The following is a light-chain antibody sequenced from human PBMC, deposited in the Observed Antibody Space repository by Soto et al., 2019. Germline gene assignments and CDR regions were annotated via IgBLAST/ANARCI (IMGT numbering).Light chain of an antibody. Sequence: QSALTQPASVSGSPGQSITISCTGTSSDVSGYDFVSWFQQHPGKAPKLMIYDVTNRPSGVSDRFSGSKSANTASLTISGLQAEDEADYYCSSYLSSSTLEVFGTGTKVTVL. CDR2: DVT. V-gene: IGLV2-14*03. J-gene: IGLJ1*01. CDR1: SSDVSGYDF. CDR3: SSYLSSSTLEV.